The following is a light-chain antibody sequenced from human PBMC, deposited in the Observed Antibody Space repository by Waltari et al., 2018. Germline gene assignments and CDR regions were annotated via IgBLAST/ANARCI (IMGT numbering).Light chain of an antibody. CDR2: RSE. Sequence: QSVLTQPPSASGTPGQRVTISCSGSSSHIGIDPVSRYQPPPGTAPTLPIHRSEQRPSGVPDRFSGSKSGTTASLAISGLQSEDEAAYYCAAWDDSLDGWVFGGGTKLTVL. CDR3: AAWDDSLDGWV. CDR1: SSHIGIDP. J-gene: IGLJ3*02. V-gene: IGLV1-44*01.